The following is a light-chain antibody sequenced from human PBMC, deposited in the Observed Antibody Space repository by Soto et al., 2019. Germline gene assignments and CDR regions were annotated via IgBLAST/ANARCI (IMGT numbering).Light chain of an antibody. J-gene: IGLJ3*02. Sequence: SALTQPASVSGSPGQSITISCTGTSSDVGAYNYVSWYQQHPGKAPKLMISEVSNRPSGVSNRFSGSKSGNTASLTISGLQAEDEADYYCSSYTSRSTGVFGGGTKLTVL. CDR3: SSYTSRSTGV. V-gene: IGLV2-14*01. CDR2: EVS. CDR1: SSDVGAYNY.